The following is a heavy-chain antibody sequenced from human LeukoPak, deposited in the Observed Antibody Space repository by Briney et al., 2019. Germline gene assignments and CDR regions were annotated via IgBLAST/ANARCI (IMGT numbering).Heavy chain of an antibody. CDR1: GFTFSSYS. CDR3: AKGGYDYVEVGYFDY. J-gene: IGHJ4*02. D-gene: IGHD5-12*01. Sequence: GGSLRLSCAASGFTFSSYSMNWVRQAPGKGLEWVSSISSSSSYIYYADSVKGRFTISRDNSKNTLYLQMNSLRADDTAVYYCAKGGYDYVEVGYFDYWGQGVLVTVSS. V-gene: IGHV3-21*04. CDR2: ISSSSSYI.